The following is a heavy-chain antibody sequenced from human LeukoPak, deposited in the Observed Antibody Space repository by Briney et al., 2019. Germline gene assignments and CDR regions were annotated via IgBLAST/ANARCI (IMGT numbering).Heavy chain of an antibody. Sequence: GGSLRLSCAASGFTFSSYSMNWVRQAPGKGLEWVSSISSSSYIYYADSVKGRFTISRDNAKNSLYLQMNSLRAEDTAVYHCARDLFLASGAFDIWGQGTMVTVSS. D-gene: IGHD3-3*01. CDR2: ISSSSYI. CDR1: GFTFSSYS. V-gene: IGHV3-21*01. CDR3: ARDLFLASGAFDI. J-gene: IGHJ3*02.